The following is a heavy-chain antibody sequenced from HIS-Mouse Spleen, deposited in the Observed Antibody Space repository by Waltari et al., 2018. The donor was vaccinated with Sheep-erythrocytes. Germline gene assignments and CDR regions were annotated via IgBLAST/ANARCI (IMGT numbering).Heavy chain of an antibody. CDR2: IYYSGST. CDR1: GGSISSSSYY. J-gene: IGHJ4*02. V-gene: IGHV4-39*07. D-gene: IGHD3-3*01. CDR3: ARDEVTYYDFWSGYPPSYYFDY. Sequence: QLQLQESGPGLVKPSETLSLTCTVPGGSISSSSYYWGWFRQPPGKGLEWIGSIYYSGSTYYNPSLKSRVTISVDTSKNQFSLKLSSVTAADTAVYYCARDEVTYYDFWSGYPPSYYFDYWGQGTLVTVSS.